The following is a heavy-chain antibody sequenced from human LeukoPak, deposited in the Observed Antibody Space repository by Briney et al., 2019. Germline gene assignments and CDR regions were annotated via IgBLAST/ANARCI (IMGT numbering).Heavy chain of an antibody. CDR3: ARSMGYCSGGSCYGALDI. V-gene: IGHV4-34*01. CDR1: GGSFSGYY. D-gene: IGHD2-15*01. J-gene: IGHJ3*02. CDR2: INHSGST. Sequence: SETLSLTCAVYGGSFSGYYWSWIRQPPGKGLEWIGEINHSGSTNYNPSLKSRVTISVDTSKNQFSLKLSSVTAADTAVYYCARSMGYCSGGSCYGALDIWGQGTMVTVSS.